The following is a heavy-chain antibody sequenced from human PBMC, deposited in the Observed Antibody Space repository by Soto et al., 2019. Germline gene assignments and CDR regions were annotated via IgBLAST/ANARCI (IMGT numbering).Heavy chain of an antibody. CDR1: GFGFTDYA. J-gene: IGHJ2*01. Sequence: EVQLLESGGGLVQPGGSLRLSCVASGFGFTDYAMNWVRQAPGKGLDWVSAISNTGGSTYHADSVKGRFTISRDNSRNTLYLQMNSLRVENTAIYDCAKPAGGGWALKGVRYFGLWGRGTLVTVSS. CDR2: ISNTGGST. CDR3: AKPAGGGWALKGVRYFGL. V-gene: IGHV3-23*01. D-gene: IGHD6-19*01.